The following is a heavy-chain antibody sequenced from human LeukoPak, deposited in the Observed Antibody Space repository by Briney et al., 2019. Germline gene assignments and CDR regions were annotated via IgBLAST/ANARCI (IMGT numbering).Heavy chain of an antibody. CDR1: GGSISSSSYY. D-gene: IGHD3-10*01. J-gene: IGHJ5*02. Sequence: SETLSLTCTVSGGSISSSSYYWGWIRQPPGKGLEWIRSIYYSGSTYYNPSLKSRVTISVDTSKNQFSLKLSSVTAAETAVDYCARHEVKMHWFDPWGQGTLVTVSS. CDR3: ARHEVKMHWFDP. CDR2: IYYSGST. V-gene: IGHV4-39*01.